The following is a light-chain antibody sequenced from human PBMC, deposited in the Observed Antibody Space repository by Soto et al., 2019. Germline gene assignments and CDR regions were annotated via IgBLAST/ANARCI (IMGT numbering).Light chain of an antibody. Sequence: EIVMTQSPATLSVSPGGRSTLPCRASQSVSSSYLAWYQQKPGQAPRXXIYGASSRATGIPDRFSGSGSGTDLTITISRLEPEDCEVYDCQQYGSSPGTFGQGTKVDIK. V-gene: IGKV3-20*01. CDR2: GAS. J-gene: IGKJ1*01. CDR3: QQYGSSPGT. CDR1: QSVSSSY.